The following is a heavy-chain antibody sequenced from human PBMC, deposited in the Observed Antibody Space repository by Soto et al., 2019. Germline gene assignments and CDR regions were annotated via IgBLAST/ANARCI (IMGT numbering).Heavy chain of an antibody. V-gene: IGHV5-10-1*01. CDR1: GYSFTSYW. Sequence: GESLKISCKGSGYSFTSYWISWVRQMPGKGLEWMGRIDPSDSYTNYSPSFQGHVTISADKSISTAYLQWSSLKASDTAMYYCARLGITMVRGVIIYYYGMDVWGQGTTVTVSS. J-gene: IGHJ6*02. D-gene: IGHD3-10*01. CDR3: ARLGITMVRGVIIYYYGMDV. CDR2: IDPSDSYT.